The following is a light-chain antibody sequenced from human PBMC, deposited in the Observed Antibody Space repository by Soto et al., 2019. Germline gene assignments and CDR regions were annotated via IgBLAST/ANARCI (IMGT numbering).Light chain of an antibody. CDR1: QSISTW. CDR3: QQYNSFWT. Sequence: DIQMTQSPSTLSASVGDRVTITCRASQSISTWLAWYQQKPGKAPKLLIYKASNLEGGVPSRFSGSGSGTEFTLTISSLQPDDSATYYCQQYNSFWTFGQGTKVDSK. CDR2: KAS. J-gene: IGKJ1*01. V-gene: IGKV1-5*03.